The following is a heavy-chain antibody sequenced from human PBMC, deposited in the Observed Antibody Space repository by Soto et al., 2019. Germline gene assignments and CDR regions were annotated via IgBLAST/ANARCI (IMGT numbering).Heavy chain of an antibody. CDR3: AHAFGGTSWPNDAFDV. D-gene: IGHD3-16*01. CDR1: GFSFSADRVA. Sequence: SGPTLVNPTQTLTLTCSFSGFSFSADRVAVGWIRQPPGKALEWLALIFWDDDPRYSPSLKTRLTITKDSSKNQVVLTMTDMDPLDTATYYCAHAFGGTSWPNDAFDVWGPGTVVTVSS. V-gene: IGHV2-5*02. J-gene: IGHJ3*01. CDR2: IFWDDDP.